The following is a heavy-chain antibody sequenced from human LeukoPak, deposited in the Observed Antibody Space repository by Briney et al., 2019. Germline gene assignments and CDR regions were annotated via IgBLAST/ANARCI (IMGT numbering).Heavy chain of an antibody. D-gene: IGHD3-3*01. CDR1: GFTFSSYA. J-gene: IGHJ5*02. V-gene: IGHV3-23*01. CDR3: ARGVTIFGVAYNWFDP. Sequence: PGGSLRLSCAASGFTFSSYAMSWVRQAPGKGLEWVSGISLDGATTYYAGSVEGRFTISRDNSKNTLYLQMNSLRADDTAVYYCARGVTIFGVAYNWFDPWGQGTLVTVSS. CDR2: ISLDGATT.